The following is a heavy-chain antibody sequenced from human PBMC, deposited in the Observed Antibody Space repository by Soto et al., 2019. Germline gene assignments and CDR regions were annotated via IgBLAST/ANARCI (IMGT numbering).Heavy chain of an antibody. Sequence: QVQLVQSGVEVKKPGASVRVSCTSSGYTFNTFGISWVRQAPGQGLEWMGWIYAYNGNTDSAQKFQGRVTMTTDTATRTAYMELRSLTSDDTAAYFCTRAIAGGYGHTTLDYWGQGTLVTVSS. CDR3: TRAIAGGYGHTTLDY. D-gene: IGHD5-18*01. V-gene: IGHV1-18*01. CDR2: IYAYNGNT. CDR1: GYTFNTFG. J-gene: IGHJ4*02.